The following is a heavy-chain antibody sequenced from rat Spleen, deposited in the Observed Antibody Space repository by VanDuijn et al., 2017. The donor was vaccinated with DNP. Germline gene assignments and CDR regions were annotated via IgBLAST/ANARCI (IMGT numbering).Heavy chain of an antibody. J-gene: IGHJ4*01. D-gene: IGHD1-2*01. CDR1: GFSLTSYG. Sequence: QVQLKESGLGLVQPSQTLSLTCTVSGFSLTSYGVSWVRQPPGKGLEWIAAISSGGSTYYNSALKSRLSISRDTSKSQVFLKMNSLQTEDTAIYFCTRSRIAYYSNYNYAMDAWGQGTSVTVSS. CDR3: TRSRIAYYSNYNYAMDA. V-gene: IGHV2S8*01. CDR2: ISSGGST.